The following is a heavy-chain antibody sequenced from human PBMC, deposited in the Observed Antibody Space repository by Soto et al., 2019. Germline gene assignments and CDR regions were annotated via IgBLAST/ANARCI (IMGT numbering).Heavy chain of an antibody. J-gene: IGHJ6*02. CDR2: IIPIFGTA. CDR3: ARVSGWYYGMDV. V-gene: IGHV1-69*06. Sequence: ASVKVSCKASGGTFSSYAISWVRQAPGQGLEWMGGIIPIFGTANYAQKFQGRVTITADKSTSTAYMELSSLRSEDTAVYYCARVSGWYYGMDVWGQGTTVTVSS. CDR1: GGTFSSYA. D-gene: IGHD6-19*01.